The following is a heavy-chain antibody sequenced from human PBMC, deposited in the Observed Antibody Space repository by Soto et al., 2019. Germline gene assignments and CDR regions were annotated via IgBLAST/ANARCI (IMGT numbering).Heavy chain of an antibody. CDR2: IYYTGST. J-gene: IGHJ5*02. D-gene: IGHD3-22*01. CDR1: GGSISSYTYY. CDR3: ARVGPWVPYYYDSSPYTFENWFDP. Sequence: SETLSLTCTVSGGSISSYTYYWGWIRQPPGKGLEWIGSIYYTGSTNYNPSLNSRVTLSIDMTNNHVSLILNSVTAADTAVYYCARVGPWVPYYYDSSPYTFENWFDPWGQGTLVTVS. V-gene: IGHV4-39*02.